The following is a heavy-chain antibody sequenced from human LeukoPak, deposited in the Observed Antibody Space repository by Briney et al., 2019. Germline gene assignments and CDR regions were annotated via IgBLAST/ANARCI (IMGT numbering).Heavy chain of an antibody. CDR1: GGSISSFY. Sequence: SETLSLTCTVSGGSISSFYWSWIRQPPGKGLEWIGSIYDSGSTNYNPSLKSRVTISVDTSKNQFSLKLSSVTAADTAVYYCASARDFGWAGIWNWGQGTLVTVSS. CDR3: ASARDFGWAGIWN. J-gene: IGHJ4*02. D-gene: IGHD6-19*01. CDR2: IYDSGST. V-gene: IGHV4-59*08.